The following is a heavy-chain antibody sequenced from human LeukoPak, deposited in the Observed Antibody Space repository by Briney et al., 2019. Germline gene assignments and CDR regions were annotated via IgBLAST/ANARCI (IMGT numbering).Heavy chain of an antibody. CDR2: IYYSGST. J-gene: IGHJ6*03. V-gene: IGHV4-39*02. CDR3: AREGDYYHMDV. Sequence: KASETLSLTCTVSGGSISSSSYYWGWIRQPPGKGLEWIGSIYYSGSTYYNPSLKSRVTISVDTSKNQFSLKLSSVTAADTAVYYCAREGDYYHMDVWGKGTTVTVSS. CDR1: GGSISSSSYY.